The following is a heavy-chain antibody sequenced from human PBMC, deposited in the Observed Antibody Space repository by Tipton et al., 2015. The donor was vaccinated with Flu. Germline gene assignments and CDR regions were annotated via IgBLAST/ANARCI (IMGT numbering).Heavy chain of an antibody. Sequence: LRLSCTVSGGSISSYDWSWVRQPPGKGLEWIGYIYYSGSTNYNPSLKSRVTISVDTSKNQFSLKLSSVTAADTAVYYCVREVHGYSSGEYCFDYWGQGTLVTVSS. CDR2: IYYSGST. CDR1: GGSISSYD. D-gene: IGHD6-19*01. V-gene: IGHV4-59*01. CDR3: VREVHGYSSGEYCFDY. J-gene: IGHJ4*02.